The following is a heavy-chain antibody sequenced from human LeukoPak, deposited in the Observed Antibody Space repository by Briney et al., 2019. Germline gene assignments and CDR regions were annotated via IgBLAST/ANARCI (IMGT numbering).Heavy chain of an antibody. CDR3: AKLNGAGGFDI. CDR1: GFTFSYFW. CDR2: INSDGTFT. D-gene: IGHD2-15*01. J-gene: IGHJ3*02. Sequence: PGGSLRLSCAASGFTFSYFWMHWVRQAPGKGLLWVSRINSDGTFTHYADSVKGRFTISRDNANNTLYLQMNSLRAEDTAVCYCAKLNGAGGFDIWGQGTMVTVSS. V-gene: IGHV3-74*01.